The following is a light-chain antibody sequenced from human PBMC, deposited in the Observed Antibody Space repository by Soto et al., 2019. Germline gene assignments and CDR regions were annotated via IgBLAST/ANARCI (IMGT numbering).Light chain of an antibody. J-gene: IGLJ2*01. Sequence: QSVLTQPPSVSGAPGQRGTISCTGSSSNIGAGYDVQWYQQLPGAAPRLLIFGNTNRPSGVPDLFSGSRSGTSASLAISGLQAEDEADYYCQSYDISLSVSVVFGGGTQLTVL. CDR1: SSNIGAGYD. CDR2: GNT. V-gene: IGLV1-40*01. CDR3: QSYDISLSVSVV.